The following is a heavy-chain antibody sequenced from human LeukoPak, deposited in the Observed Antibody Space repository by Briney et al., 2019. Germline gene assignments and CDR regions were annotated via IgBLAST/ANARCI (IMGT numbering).Heavy chain of an antibody. CDR2: VFHSGST. CDR1: GGSISSTNW. V-gene: IGHV4-4*02. CDR3: ATGSGWYSPDY. D-gene: IGHD6-19*01. J-gene: IGHJ4*02. Sequence: PSETLSLTCAVSGGSISSTNWWSWVRQPPGKGLEWIGEVFHSGSTNYNPSLKSRVTMSVDKSKNQFSLNLRSVTAADTAVYYCATGSGWYSPDYWGQGTLVTVSS.